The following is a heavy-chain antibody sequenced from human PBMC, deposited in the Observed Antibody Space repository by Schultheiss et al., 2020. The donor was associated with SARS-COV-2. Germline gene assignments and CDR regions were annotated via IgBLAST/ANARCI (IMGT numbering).Heavy chain of an antibody. D-gene: IGHD2-8*01. CDR1: GFTFSDHY. V-gene: IGHV3-72*01. CDR3: AREMILKQNYYYYGMDV. Sequence: GGSLRLSCAASGFTFSDHYMDWVRQAPGKGLEWVGRTRNKANSYTTEYAASVKGRFTISRDDSKNSLYLQMNSVKTEDTAVYYCAREMILKQNYYYYGMDVWGQGTTVTVSS. J-gene: IGHJ6*02. CDR2: TRNKANSYTT.